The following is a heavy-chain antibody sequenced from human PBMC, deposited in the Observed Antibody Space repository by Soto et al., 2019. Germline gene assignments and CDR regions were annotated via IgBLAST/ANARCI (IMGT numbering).Heavy chain of an antibody. CDR1: GFTFSSYA. CDR2: ISYDGSNK. Sequence: GGSLRLSCAASGFTFSSYAMHWVRQAPGKGLEWVAVISYDGSNKYYADSVKGRFTISRDNSKNTLYLQMNSLRAEDTAVYYCARAAAGNPYYYYYGMDVWGQGTTVTVSS. CDR3: ARAAAGNPYYYYYGMDV. V-gene: IGHV3-30-3*01. J-gene: IGHJ6*02. D-gene: IGHD6-13*01.